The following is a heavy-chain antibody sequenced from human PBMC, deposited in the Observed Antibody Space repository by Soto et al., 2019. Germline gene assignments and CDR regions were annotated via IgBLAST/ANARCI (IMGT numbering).Heavy chain of an antibody. D-gene: IGHD3-9*01. V-gene: IGHV2-70*18. CDR3: VFFFQAEDGIRDCSTVSAFLLNRSSDL. CDR2: IDWDDYT. CDR1: MC. J-gene: IGHJ2*01. Sequence: MCVRWLRQSPGTALEWLALIDWDDYTYYSTSLKTRLTISKDTSKNQVVLTMTNMDPVDTATFYCVFFFQAEDGIRDCSTVSAFLLNRSSDL.